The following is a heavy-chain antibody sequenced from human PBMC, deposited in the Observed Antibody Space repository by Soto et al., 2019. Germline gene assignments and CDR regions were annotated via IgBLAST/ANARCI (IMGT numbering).Heavy chain of an antibody. D-gene: IGHD3-10*01. V-gene: IGHV4-38-2*02. CDR2: IYHSGST. J-gene: IGHJ5*02. CDR3: ARDIGGFGELNWFDP. CDR1: GYPISSGYY. Sequence: PSETLSLTCAVSGYPISSGYYWGWIRQPPGKGLEWIGSIYHSGSTYYNPSLKSRVTISVDTSKNQFSLKLSSVTAADTAVYYCARDIGGFGELNWFDPWGQGTLVTVSS.